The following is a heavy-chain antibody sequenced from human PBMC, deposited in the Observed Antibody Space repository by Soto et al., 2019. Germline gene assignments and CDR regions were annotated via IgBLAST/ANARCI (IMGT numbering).Heavy chain of an antibody. D-gene: IGHD3-9*01. V-gene: IGHV1-18*01. Sequence: QVQLVQSGAEVKKPGASVKVSCKASGYTFTSYGISWVRQAPGQGLEWMGWISAYNGNTNYAQKLMARLTMTTDTPTSTAYMELRSLRSDDTAVYYCARAPSPAYFDWSLPPQHNAFDIWGQGTMVTVSS. CDR2: ISAYNGNT. CDR3: ARAPSPAYFDWSLPPQHNAFDI. CDR1: GYTFTSYG. J-gene: IGHJ3*02.